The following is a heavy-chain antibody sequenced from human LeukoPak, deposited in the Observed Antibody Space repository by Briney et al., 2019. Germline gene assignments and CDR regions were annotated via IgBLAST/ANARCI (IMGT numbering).Heavy chain of an antibody. J-gene: IGHJ1*01. CDR1: GFSFSAFA. CDR3: AKDRAASTTGGYFES. CDR2: IKYDGSEK. V-gene: IGHV3-30*02. D-gene: IGHD4-17*01. Sequence: PGGSLRLSCAASGFSFSAFAMYWVRQAPGKGLEWLAFIKYDGSEKYHADSVKGRLTISRDNSKETLYLQMNSLRGEDTAVYYCAKDRAASTTGGYFESWGQGAPVIVSS.